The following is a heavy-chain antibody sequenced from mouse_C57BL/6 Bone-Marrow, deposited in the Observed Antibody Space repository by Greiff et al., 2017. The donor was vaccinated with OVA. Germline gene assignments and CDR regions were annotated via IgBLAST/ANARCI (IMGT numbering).Heavy chain of an antibody. J-gene: IGHJ4*01. V-gene: IGHV1-15*01. CDR3: TRGYSNYYAMDY. CDR2: IDPETGGT. CDR1: GYTFTDYE. D-gene: IGHD2-5*01. Sequence: QVQLKESGAELVRPGASVTLSCKASGYTFTDYEMHWVKQTPVHGLEWIGAIDPETGGTAYNQKFKGKAILTADKSSSTAYMELRGLTSEDSAVYYCTRGYSNYYAMDYWGQGTSVTVSS.